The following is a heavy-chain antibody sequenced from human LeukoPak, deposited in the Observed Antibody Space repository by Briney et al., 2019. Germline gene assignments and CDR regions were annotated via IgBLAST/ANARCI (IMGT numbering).Heavy chain of an antibody. CDR2: ISYDGSNK. Sequence: PGRSLRLSCAASGFTFSSYAMHWVRQVPGKGLEWVAVISYDGSNKYYADSVKGRFTISRDNSKNTLYLQMNSLRAEDTAVYYCAREPDIVVVPAASLDYWGQGTLVTVSS. V-gene: IGHV3-30-3*01. CDR3: AREPDIVVVPAASLDY. CDR1: GFTFSSYA. D-gene: IGHD2-2*01. J-gene: IGHJ4*02.